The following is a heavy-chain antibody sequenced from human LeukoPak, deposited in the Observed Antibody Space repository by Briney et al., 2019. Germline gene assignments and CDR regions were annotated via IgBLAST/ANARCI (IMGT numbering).Heavy chain of an antibody. Sequence: TSETLSLTCTVSGGSISSYYWSWIRQPPGKGLEWIGYIYYSGSTNYNPSLKSRVTISVDTSKNQFSLKLSSVTAADTAVYYCAREKTRDSSGYPFFDYWGQGTLVTVSS. CDR2: IYYSGST. D-gene: IGHD3-22*01. V-gene: IGHV4-59*01. CDR3: AREKTRDSSGYPFFDY. J-gene: IGHJ4*02. CDR1: GGSISSYY.